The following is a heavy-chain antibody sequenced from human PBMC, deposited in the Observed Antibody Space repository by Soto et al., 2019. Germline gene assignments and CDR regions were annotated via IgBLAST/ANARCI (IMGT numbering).Heavy chain of an antibody. CDR1: GYTFTRYA. V-gene: IGHV1-3*01. Sequence: QVQLVQSGAEVKMPGASVKVSCKASGYTFTRYAIHWVRQAPGQRLEWMGWINAGTGYTRYSQNFQGRVAITRDTSAHTASMEPSSLASEDTTVYYCASESGNSGTYDSWGQGALVTVSS. CDR3: ASESGNSGTYDS. J-gene: IGHJ5*01. D-gene: IGHD1-26*01. CDR2: INAGTGYT.